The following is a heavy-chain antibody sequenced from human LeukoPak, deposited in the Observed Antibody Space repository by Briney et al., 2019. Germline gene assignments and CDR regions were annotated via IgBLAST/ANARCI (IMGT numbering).Heavy chain of an antibody. D-gene: IGHD3-3*01. CDR2: ISGSGGST. CDR3: AKDPPDFWSGYYYYYYYGMDV. Sequence: PGGSLRLSCAASGFTFSSYSMNWVRQAPGKGLEWVSAISGSGGSTYYADSVKGRFTISRDNSKNTLYLQMNSLRAEDTAVYYCAKDPPDFWSGYYYYYYYGMDVWGQGTTVTVSS. V-gene: IGHV3-23*01. J-gene: IGHJ6*02. CDR1: GFTFSSYS.